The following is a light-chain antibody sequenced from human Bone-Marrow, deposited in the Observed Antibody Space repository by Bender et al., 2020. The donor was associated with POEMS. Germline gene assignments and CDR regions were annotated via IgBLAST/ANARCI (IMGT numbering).Light chain of an antibody. Sequence: SYELTQPPSVSVSPGQTATISCSGDGLGSKYASWYQQKPGQSPVLVLYQDAKRPSGIPERFSGSNSGNTATLAISGTQTMDEADYYCQAWDSNTVVFGGGTKLTVL. V-gene: IGLV3-1*01. J-gene: IGLJ3*02. CDR2: QDA. CDR3: QAWDSNTVV. CDR1: GLGSKY.